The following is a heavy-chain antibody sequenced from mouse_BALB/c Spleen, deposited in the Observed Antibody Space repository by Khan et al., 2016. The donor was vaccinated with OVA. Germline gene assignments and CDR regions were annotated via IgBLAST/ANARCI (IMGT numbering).Heavy chain of an antibody. Sequence: EVELVESGGGLVQPGGSRKLSCAASGFTFSDYGMAWVRQAPGKGPEWVAFISDLAYTFYYADTVTGRFTLSRENAKNTLYLELSSLRSGDTAMYDCARGGGTAAFAYWGQGTLVTVSA. J-gene: IGHJ3*01. D-gene: IGHD1-2*01. CDR3: ARGGGTAAFAY. CDR1: GFTFSDYG. V-gene: IGHV5-15*02. CDR2: ISDLAYTF.